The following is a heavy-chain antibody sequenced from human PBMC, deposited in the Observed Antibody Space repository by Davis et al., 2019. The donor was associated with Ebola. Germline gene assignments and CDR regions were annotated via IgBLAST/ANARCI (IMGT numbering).Heavy chain of an antibody. Sequence: GESLKISCAASGFTFSSYAMSWVRQAPGKGLEWVSCISGSGGSTGYADSAKGRLTISRDNAKNTLYLQMNSLRAEDTAVYYCAKDISPHIGVIVAQVDYWGQGTLVTVSS. CDR3: AKDISPHIGVIVAQVDY. D-gene: IGHD3-10*01. V-gene: IGHV3-23*01. CDR1: GFTFSSYA. CDR2: ISGSGGST. J-gene: IGHJ4*02.